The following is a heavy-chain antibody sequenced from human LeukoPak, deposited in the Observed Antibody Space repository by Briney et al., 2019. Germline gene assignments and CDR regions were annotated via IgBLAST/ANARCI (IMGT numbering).Heavy chain of an antibody. CDR1: GGSISSYY. CDR3: ARDIRRGNYDFWSGPYFDY. Sequence: PSETLSLTCTVSGGSISSYYWSWIQQPPGKGLEWIGYIYYSGSTNYNPSLKSRVTISVDTSKNQFSLKLSSVTAADTAVYYCARDIRRGNYDFWSGPYFDYWGQGTLVTVSS. V-gene: IGHV4-59*01. CDR2: IYYSGST. D-gene: IGHD3-3*01. J-gene: IGHJ4*02.